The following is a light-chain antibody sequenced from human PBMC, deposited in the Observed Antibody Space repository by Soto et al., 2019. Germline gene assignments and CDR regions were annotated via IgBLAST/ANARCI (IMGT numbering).Light chain of an antibody. Sequence: EIVLTQSPGSLSLSPGERATLSCRASQSVDSSFFAWYQQKPGQAPRLLIYGASNRATGIPDRFSGRGSGPDFTLTITGLEPEDLSVYYCQQYVSSVTFGQGTKVEIK. CDR2: GAS. CDR3: QQYVSSVT. J-gene: IGKJ1*01. V-gene: IGKV3-20*01. CDR1: QSVDSSF.